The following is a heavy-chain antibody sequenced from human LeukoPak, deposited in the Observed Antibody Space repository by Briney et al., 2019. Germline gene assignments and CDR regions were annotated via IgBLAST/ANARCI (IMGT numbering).Heavy chain of an antibody. Sequence: GGSLRLSCAASGFTFNNYAMTWVRQAPGKGLEWVSGISGSGDYTYYSDSVKGRFTISRDNSKNTLYLQMNSLRAEDTAVYYCAKAGGTWQYYFDSWGQGTLVTVSS. J-gene: IGHJ4*02. CDR3: AKAGGTWQYYFDS. CDR1: GFTFNNYA. V-gene: IGHV3-23*01. D-gene: IGHD1-1*01. CDR2: ISGSGDYT.